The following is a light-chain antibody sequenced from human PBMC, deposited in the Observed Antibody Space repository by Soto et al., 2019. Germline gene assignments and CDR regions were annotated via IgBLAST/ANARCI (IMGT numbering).Light chain of an antibody. CDR1: QSVSSY. V-gene: IGKV3-11*01. Sequence: EIVLTQSPATLSLSPGERAALSCRASQSVSSYLAWYQQKPGQAPRLLIYDASNRATGIPARFSGSGSGTDFTLTISSLEPEDFAVYYCQQRRTWPSTFGQGAKV. CDR2: DAS. J-gene: IGKJ1*01. CDR3: QQRRTWPST.